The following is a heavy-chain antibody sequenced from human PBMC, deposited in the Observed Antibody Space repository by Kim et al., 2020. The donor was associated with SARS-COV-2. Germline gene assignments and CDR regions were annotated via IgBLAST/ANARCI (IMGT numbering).Heavy chain of an antibody. CDR2: IYSGGST. CDR1: GFTVSSNY. Sequence: GGSLRLSCAASGFTVSSNYMSWVRQAPGKGLEWVSVIYSGGSTYYADSVKGRFTISRDNSKNTLYLQMNSLRAEDTAVYYCARGVGYTAMATLGGEVGDYWGQGTLVTVSS. CDR3: ARGVGYTAMATLGGEVGDY. V-gene: IGHV3-66*02. J-gene: IGHJ4*02. D-gene: IGHD5-18*01.